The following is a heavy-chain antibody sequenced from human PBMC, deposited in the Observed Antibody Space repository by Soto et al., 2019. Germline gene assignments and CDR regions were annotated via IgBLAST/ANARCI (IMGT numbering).Heavy chain of an antibody. CDR1: GVSISSSTYY. J-gene: IGHJ5*02. V-gene: IGHV4-39*01. CDR3: ARHIGDYEVYWFDP. CDR2: IYYSGST. Sequence: QLQLQESGPGLVQPSETLSLTCTVSGVSISSSTYYWSWIRQPPGKGLEWIGRIYYSGSTYYNPSLMGRVTACADTSRNHFSLKLSSVTAAHTALYYCARHIGDYEVYWFDPWGQGTLVNVSS. D-gene: IGHD4-17*01.